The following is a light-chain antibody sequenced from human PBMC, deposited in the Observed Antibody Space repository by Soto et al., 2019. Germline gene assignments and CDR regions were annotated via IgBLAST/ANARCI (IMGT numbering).Light chain of an antibody. CDR3: QQYNSYPYT. V-gene: IGKV1-5*03. CDR1: QTISTC. J-gene: IGKJ2*01. Sequence: DIQMTQSPSTLSAFVGDRVTITCRAGQTISTCLAWYQQKPGEAPKLLLYKASTLESGVPSRFTGSGTGTDCTLTISSLQPDDFATYYCQQYNSYPYTFGQGTKLEI. CDR2: KAS.